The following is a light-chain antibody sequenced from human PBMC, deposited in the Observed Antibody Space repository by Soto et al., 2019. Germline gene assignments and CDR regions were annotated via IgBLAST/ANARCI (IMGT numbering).Light chain of an antibody. Sequence: QSALTQPPSASGSPGQSVAISCTGTSSDVGGYNYVSWYQQHPGKAPKLMIYEVNKRPSGVPDRFSGSKSGNTASLTVSGLQAEDEADYYCSSYAYSSNVFGTGTMVTVL. CDR2: EVN. CDR1: SSDVGGYNY. V-gene: IGLV2-8*01. J-gene: IGLJ1*01. CDR3: SSYAYSSNV.